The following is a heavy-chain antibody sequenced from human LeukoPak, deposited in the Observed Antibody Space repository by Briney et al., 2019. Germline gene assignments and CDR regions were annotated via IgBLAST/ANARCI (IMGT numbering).Heavy chain of an antibody. CDR2: ISSSSSYI. J-gene: IGHJ4*02. CDR3: ARVPNDILTGYYDY. Sequence: GGSLRLSCAASGFTFSSYSMNWVRQAAGKGLEWVASISSSSSYIYYADSVKGRFTISRDNAKNSLYLQMNSLRAEDTAVYYCARVPNDILTGYYDYWGQGTLVTVSS. D-gene: IGHD3-9*01. CDR1: GFTFSSYS. V-gene: IGHV3-21*01.